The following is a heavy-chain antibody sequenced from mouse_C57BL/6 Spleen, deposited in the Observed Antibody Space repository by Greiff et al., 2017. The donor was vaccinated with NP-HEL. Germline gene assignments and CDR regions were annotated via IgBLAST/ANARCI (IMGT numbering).Heavy chain of an antibody. Sequence: EVKLVESGPELVKPGASVKIPCKASGYTFTDYNMDWVKQSHGKSLEWIGDINPNNGGTIYNQKFKGKATLTVDKSSSTAYMELRSLTSEDTAVYYCARGIGDYEGFFDYWGQGTTLTVSS. J-gene: IGHJ2*01. CDR1: GYTFTDYN. V-gene: IGHV1-18*01. CDR3: ARGIGDYEGFFDY. D-gene: IGHD2-4*01. CDR2: INPNNGGT.